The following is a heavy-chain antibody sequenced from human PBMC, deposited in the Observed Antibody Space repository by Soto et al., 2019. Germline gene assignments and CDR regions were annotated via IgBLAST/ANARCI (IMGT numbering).Heavy chain of an antibody. Sequence: SGPTLVNPTHTLTLTCTFSGFSLSTSGMRVSWIRQPPGKALEWLARIDWDDDKFYNTSLKTRLTISKDSSKNQVVLTMTNMDPVDTATYYCARMFHCSGGTCPFDYWGQGALVTVSS. V-gene: IGHV2-70*04. CDR3: ARMFHCSGGTCPFDY. CDR1: GFSLSTSGMR. J-gene: IGHJ4*02. D-gene: IGHD2-15*01. CDR2: IDWDDDK.